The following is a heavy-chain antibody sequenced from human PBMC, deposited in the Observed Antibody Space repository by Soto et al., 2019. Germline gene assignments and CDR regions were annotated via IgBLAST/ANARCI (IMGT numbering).Heavy chain of an antibody. CDR3: ATGGVGSSWPSYYGMDV. V-gene: IGHV1-24*01. CDR2: FDPEDGET. CDR1: GYTLTELS. J-gene: IGHJ6*02. Sequence: ASVKVSCKVSGYTLTELSMHWVRQAPGIGLEWMGGFDPEDGETIYAQKFQGRVTMTEDTSTDTAYMELSSLRSEDTAVYYCATGGVGSSWPSYYGMDVWGQGTTVTVSS. D-gene: IGHD6-13*01.